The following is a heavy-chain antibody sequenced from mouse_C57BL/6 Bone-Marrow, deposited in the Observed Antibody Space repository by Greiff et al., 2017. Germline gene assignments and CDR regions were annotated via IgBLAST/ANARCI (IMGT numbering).Heavy chain of an antibody. CDR3: ARHGGSWLAY. D-gene: IGHD1-1*02. Sequence: VQLKESGGDLVKPGGSLKLSCAASGFTFSSYGMSWVRQTPDKRLEWVATISSGGSYTYYPARVKGRFTISRDNAKHTLYLQMSSLKSEDTAMYYCARHGGSWLAYWGQGTLVTVSA. J-gene: IGHJ3*01. CDR2: ISSGGSYT. V-gene: IGHV5-6*01. CDR1: GFTFSSYG.